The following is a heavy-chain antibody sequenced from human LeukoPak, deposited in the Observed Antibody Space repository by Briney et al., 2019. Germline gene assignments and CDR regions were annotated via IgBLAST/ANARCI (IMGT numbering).Heavy chain of an antibody. V-gene: IGHV5-51*01. Sequence: GESLKISFKGSGYRFTSYWIGWVRQMPGKGLEWMGIIYPGDSDTRYSPSFQGQVTISADKSISTAYLQWSSLKASDTAMYYCARLAVRSSWPTFDYWGQGTLVTVSS. J-gene: IGHJ4*02. CDR1: GYRFTSYW. CDR3: ARLAVRSSWPTFDY. CDR2: IYPGDSDT. D-gene: IGHD6-13*01.